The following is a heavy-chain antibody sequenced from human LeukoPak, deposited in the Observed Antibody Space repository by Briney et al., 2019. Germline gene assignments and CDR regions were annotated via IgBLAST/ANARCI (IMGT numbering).Heavy chain of an antibody. Sequence: SETLSLTCTVSGGSISSSSYYWGWIRQPPGKGLEWIGSIYYSGSTSYNPSLKSRVTISVDTSKNQLSLKLSSVTAADTAVYYCAKSPYDFWSGGFDPWGQGTLVTVSS. CDR2: IYYSGST. CDR3: AKSPYDFWSGGFDP. V-gene: IGHV4-39*01. D-gene: IGHD3-3*01. CDR1: GGSISSSSYY. J-gene: IGHJ5*02.